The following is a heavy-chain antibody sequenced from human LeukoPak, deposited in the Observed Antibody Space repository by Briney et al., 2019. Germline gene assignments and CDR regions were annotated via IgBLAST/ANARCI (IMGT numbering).Heavy chain of an antibody. CDR1: GYTLTGFY. D-gene: IGHD3-22*01. CDR2: INPRSGAT. J-gene: IGHJ3*02. Sequence: GASVKVSCKASGYTLTGFYIHWVRQVPGQGLEWMGWINPRSGATNYAQTFQDRVTMTRDTSISTAYMQLSRLGFDDTAIYYCARRSVIVVXTPTDDAFDIWGQGTMVTV. CDR3: ARRSVIVVXTPTDDAFDI. V-gene: IGHV1-2*02.